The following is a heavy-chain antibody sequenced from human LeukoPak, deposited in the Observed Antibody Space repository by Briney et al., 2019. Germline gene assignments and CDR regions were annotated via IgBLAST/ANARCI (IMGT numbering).Heavy chain of an antibody. CDR3: ARDFTGGYFDY. CDR2: INPDSGAT. V-gene: IGHV1-2*02. D-gene: IGHD2-8*02. CDR1: GYTFSDYY. J-gene: IGHJ4*02. Sequence: ASVKVSFTTSGYTFSDYYVHWVRQAPGQGFERMGWINPDSGATNYAQKFQGRVTMTRDTSISTAYMELSRLRSDDTAVYYCARDFTGGYFDYWGQGTLVTVSS.